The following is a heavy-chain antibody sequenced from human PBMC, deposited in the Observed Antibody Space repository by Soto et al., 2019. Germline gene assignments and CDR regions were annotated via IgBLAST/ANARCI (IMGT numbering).Heavy chain of an antibody. Sequence: QVQLHQSGPGLVKPSQTLSLTCAISGDSVSTNSATWDWIRQSPSRGLEWLGRTYYRSKWENDYAVSVKGRISIIPDTTNNRLSLQLNSVSPDDTAVYYCARLIGNSWLDSWGQGTLVTVSS. CDR2: TYYRSKWEN. CDR1: GDSVSTNSAT. V-gene: IGHV6-1*01. J-gene: IGHJ5*01. CDR3: ARLIGNSWLDS.